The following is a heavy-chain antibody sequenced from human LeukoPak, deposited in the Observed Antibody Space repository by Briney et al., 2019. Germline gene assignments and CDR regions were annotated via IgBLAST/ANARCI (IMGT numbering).Heavy chain of an antibody. J-gene: IGHJ4*02. CDR2: ISPNGDHT. CDR1: GFNLSNFA. V-gene: IGHV3-64D*06. Sequence: PGGSLRLSCSASGFNLSNFAKHWVRQPPGKGLEYVSGISPNGDHTYDADSVKGRFTISRDNSKTTLYLQMSSLRLEDTAVYYCVKALSYYQRSGYIFESCGRGTLVTVSS. D-gene: IGHD3-22*01. CDR3: VKALSYYQRSGYIFES.